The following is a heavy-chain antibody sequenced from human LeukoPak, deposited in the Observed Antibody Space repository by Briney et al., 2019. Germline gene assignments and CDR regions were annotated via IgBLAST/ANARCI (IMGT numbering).Heavy chain of an antibody. D-gene: IGHD1-26*01. Sequence: AGGSLRLSCAASGLTFSSYAMHWVRQAPGKGLEWVAVISYDGSNKYYADSVKGRFTISRDNSKNTLYLQMNSLRAEDTAVYYCARGAVGARGDWFDPWGQGTLVTVSS. CDR3: ARGAVGARGDWFDP. CDR2: ISYDGSNK. CDR1: GLTFSSYA. V-gene: IGHV3-30-3*01. J-gene: IGHJ5*02.